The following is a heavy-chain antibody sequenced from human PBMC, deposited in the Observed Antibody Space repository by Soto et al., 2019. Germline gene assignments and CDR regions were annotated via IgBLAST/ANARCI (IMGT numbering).Heavy chain of an antibody. CDR3: ASPKFRFWQQLDP. CDR1: GGAFSSYA. J-gene: IGHJ5*02. Sequence: GASVKVYCKAAGGAFSSYAISCVRQDPGQGLEWMGGIIPIFGTANYAQKFQGRVTITADESTSTAYMELSSLRSEDTAVYYCASPKFRFWQQLDPWGQGTLVTVSS. D-gene: IGHD3-3*01. CDR2: IIPIFGTA. V-gene: IGHV1-69*13.